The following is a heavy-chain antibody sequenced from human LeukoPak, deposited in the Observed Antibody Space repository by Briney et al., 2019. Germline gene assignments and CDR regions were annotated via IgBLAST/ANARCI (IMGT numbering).Heavy chain of an antibody. Sequence: GGSLRHSCAASGFTFSSYSMNWVRQAPGKGLEWVSFITSSSGTIYYADSAKGRFTISRDNAKNSLYLQMNSLRDDDTAVYYCAKDAGSYTIGNWFDPWGQGTLVTVSS. CDR2: ITSSSGTI. CDR3: AKDAGSYTIGNWFDP. CDR1: GFTFSSYS. V-gene: IGHV3-48*02. D-gene: IGHD1-26*01. J-gene: IGHJ5*02.